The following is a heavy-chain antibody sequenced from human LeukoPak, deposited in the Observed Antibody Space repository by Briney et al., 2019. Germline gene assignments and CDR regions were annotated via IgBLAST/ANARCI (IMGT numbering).Heavy chain of an antibody. CDR1: GGSISSYY. CDR2: IYYSGST. D-gene: IGHD6-19*01. Sequence: PSGTLSLTCTVSGGSISSYYWSWIRQPPGKGLEWIGYIYYSGSTNYNPSLKSRVTISVDTSKNQFSLKLSSVTAADTAVYYCARGGSSGWYSYYGMDVWGQGTTVTVSS. J-gene: IGHJ6*02. CDR3: ARGGSSGWYSYYGMDV. V-gene: IGHV4-59*01.